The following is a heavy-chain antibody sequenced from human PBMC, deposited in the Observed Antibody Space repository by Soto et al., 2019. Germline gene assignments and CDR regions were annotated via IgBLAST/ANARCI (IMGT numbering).Heavy chain of an antibody. CDR3: AREGNDYGDLYYFDY. CDR1: GYTFTSYY. CDR2: INPSGGST. D-gene: IGHD4-17*01. V-gene: IGHV1-46*03. J-gene: IGHJ4*02. Sequence: ASVKVSCKASGYTFTSYYMHWVRQAPGQGLEWMGIINPSGGSTSYAQKFQGRVTMTRDTSTSTAYMELSSLRSEDTAVYYCAREGNDYGDLYYFDYWGQGTLVTVSS.